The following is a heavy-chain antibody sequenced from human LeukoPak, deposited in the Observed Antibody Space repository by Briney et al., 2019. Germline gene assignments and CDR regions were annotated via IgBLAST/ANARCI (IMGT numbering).Heavy chain of an antibody. V-gene: IGHV4-39*07. CDR1: GGSISSSGYC. CDR2: IDYSGST. CDR3: ARGWYGSGSYYKAPFDY. D-gene: IGHD3-10*01. J-gene: IGHJ4*02. Sequence: SETLSLTCTVSGGSISSSGYCWGWIRQPPGKGLEWIGSIDYSGSTNYNPSLKSRVTISVDMSKNQFSLKLSSVTAADTAVYYCARGWYGSGSYYKAPFDYWGQGTLVTVSS.